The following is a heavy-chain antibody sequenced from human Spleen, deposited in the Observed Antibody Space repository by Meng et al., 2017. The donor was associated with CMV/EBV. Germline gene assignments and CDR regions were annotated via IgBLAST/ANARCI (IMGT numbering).Heavy chain of an antibody. CDR1: GFTFSSYE. Sequence: GESLKISCVASGFTFSSYEMNWFRQVPGKGLEWVSRINSDGSSTSYADSVKGRFTISRDNAKNTLYLQMNSLRAEDTAVYYCARARIAVAAFDIWGQGTMVTVSS. CDR3: ARARIAVAAFDI. CDR2: INSDGSST. J-gene: IGHJ3*02. D-gene: IGHD6-19*01. V-gene: IGHV3-74*01.